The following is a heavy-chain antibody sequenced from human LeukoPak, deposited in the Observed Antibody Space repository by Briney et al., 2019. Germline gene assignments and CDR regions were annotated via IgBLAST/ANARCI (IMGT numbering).Heavy chain of an antibody. CDR3: ARVLYYDSSGYYHYFDY. D-gene: IGHD3-22*01. J-gene: IGHJ4*02. Sequence: PSETLSLTCAVYGGSFSGYYWSWIRQPPGKGLEWIGEINHSGSTNYNPSLKSRVTISVDTSKNQFSLKLSSVTAADTAVYYCARVLYYDSSGYYHYFDYWGQGTLVTVSS. CDR2: INHSGST. CDR1: GGSFSGYY. V-gene: IGHV4-34*01.